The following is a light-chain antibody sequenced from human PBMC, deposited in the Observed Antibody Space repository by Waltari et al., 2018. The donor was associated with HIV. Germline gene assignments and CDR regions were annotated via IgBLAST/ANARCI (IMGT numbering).Light chain of an antibody. V-gene: IGLV1-44*01. J-gene: IGLJ3*02. CDR1: SSNIGSNT. Sequence: QSVLTQPPSASGTPGQRVTISCSGSSSNIGSNTVNWYQQLPGTAPKLLIYSNYHRPSGGPDRCSGSKSGTSASLAISGLQSEDEADYYCATWDDSLNGRVFGGGTKLTVL. CDR2: SNY. CDR3: ATWDDSLNGRV.